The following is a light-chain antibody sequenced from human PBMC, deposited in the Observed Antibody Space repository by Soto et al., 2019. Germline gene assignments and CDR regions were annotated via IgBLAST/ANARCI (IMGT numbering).Light chain of an antibody. CDR1: QDISRY. J-gene: IGKJ2*01. CDR3: LHHNSFPPYT. V-gene: IGKV1-17*03. Sequence: DIQMTQSPSAMSASVGDRVTITCRASQDISRYLVWFQQKPGKAPKRLIYYGSNLQSGVPSRFSGSGYGTEFSLTISSLQPEDFATYYCLHHNSFPPYTFGQGTKLEIK. CDR2: YGS.